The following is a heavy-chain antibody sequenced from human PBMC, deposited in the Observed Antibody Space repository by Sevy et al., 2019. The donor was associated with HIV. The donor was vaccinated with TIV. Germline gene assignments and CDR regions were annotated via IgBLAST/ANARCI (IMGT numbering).Heavy chain of an antibody. D-gene: IGHD2-8*01. CDR1: GFTFSKYS. CDR2: LSFGCGEI. J-gene: IGHJ4*02. Sequence: GGSLRLSCAASGFTFSKYSMSWVRQPPGKGLEWVSTLSFGCGEINYADSVKGRFTISRDNSKSSVYLQMNNLRPEDTDVYYCAREACTKPYDYWGQGTLVTVSS. CDR3: AREACTKPYDY. V-gene: IGHV3-23*01.